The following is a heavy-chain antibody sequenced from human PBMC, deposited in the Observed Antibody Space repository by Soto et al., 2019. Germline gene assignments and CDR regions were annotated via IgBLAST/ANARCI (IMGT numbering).Heavy chain of an antibody. CDR3: ARDNIGLTWDAGTLAYYGMDV. V-gene: IGHV4-39*07. J-gene: IGHJ6*02. D-gene: IGHD7-27*01. CDR2: IYYSGST. CDR1: GGSISSSSYY. Sequence: SETLSLTCTVSGGSISSSSYYWGWIRQPPGKGLEWIGSIYYSGSTHYNPSLKSRVTISVDTSKNQFSLKLSSVTAADTAVYYCARDNIGLTWDAGTLAYYGMDVWGQGTTVTVSS.